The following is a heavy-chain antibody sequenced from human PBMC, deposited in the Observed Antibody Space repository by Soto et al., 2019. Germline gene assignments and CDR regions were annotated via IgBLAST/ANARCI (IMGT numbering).Heavy chain of an antibody. CDR1: GGSISSSSYY. V-gene: IGHV4-39*01. D-gene: IGHD4-17*01. Sequence: TSETLSLTCTVSGGSISSSSYYWGWIRQPPGKGLEWIGSIYYSGSTYYNPSLKSRVTISVDTSKNQFSLKLSSVTAADTAVYYCARHVDYGDDYVDYWGQGTLVTVSS. CDR3: ARHVDYGDDYVDY. CDR2: IYYSGST. J-gene: IGHJ4*02.